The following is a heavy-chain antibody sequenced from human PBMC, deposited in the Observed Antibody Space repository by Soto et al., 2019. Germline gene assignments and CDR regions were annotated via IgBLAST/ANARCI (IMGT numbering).Heavy chain of an antibody. D-gene: IGHD5-12*01. CDR2: IYYSGST. J-gene: IGHJ6*02. CDR3: ARRSEVATPSRPFYGMDV. CDR1: GGSISSSSYY. V-gene: IGHV4-39*01. Sequence: SETLSLTCTVSGGSISSSSYYWGWIRQPPGKGLEWIGSIYYSGSTYYNPSLKGRVTISVDTSKNQFSLKLSSVTAADTAVYYCARRSEVATPSRPFYGMDVWGQGTTVTVSS.